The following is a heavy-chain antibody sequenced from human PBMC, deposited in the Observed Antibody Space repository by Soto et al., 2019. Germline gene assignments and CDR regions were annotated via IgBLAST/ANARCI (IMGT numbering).Heavy chain of an antibody. D-gene: IGHD6-13*01. CDR3: ARGSSPADFDY. V-gene: IGHV1-18*01. CDR2: INTYNGNT. CDR1: GYTFTNYG. J-gene: IGHJ4*02. Sequence: QVQLVQSGAEVKKPGASVQVSCKASGYTFTNYGINWVRQAPGQGLEWMGWINTYNGNTNFAQRLQGRVTMTTEASTSTAYMELRSLRSDDTAVYYCARGSSPADFDYWGQGTLVTVSS.